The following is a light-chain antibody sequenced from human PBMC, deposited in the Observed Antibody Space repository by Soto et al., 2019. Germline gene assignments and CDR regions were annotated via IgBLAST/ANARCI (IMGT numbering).Light chain of an antibody. CDR1: QSVGSN. V-gene: IGKV3-15*01. CDR3: QPHNDWPRT. Sequence: EVVMTQSPATLSVSPGESATLSCRASQSVGSNLAWYQQKPGQPPRLLLYGTSTRATGIPARISGSGSGTEFTLTISSLQSEDFAVYYCQPHNDWPRTFGQGNKVEI. J-gene: IGKJ1*01. CDR2: GTS.